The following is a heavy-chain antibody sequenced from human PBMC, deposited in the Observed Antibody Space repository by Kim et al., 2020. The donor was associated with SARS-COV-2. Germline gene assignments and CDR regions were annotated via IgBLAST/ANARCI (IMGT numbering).Heavy chain of an antibody. CDR1: GGSISSGGYS. D-gene: IGHD2-15*01. CDR3: ARAPYCSGGSCYSGNWFDP. CDR2: IYHSGST. V-gene: IGHV4-30-2*01. J-gene: IGHJ5*02. Sequence: SETLSLTCAVSGGSISSGGYSWSWIRQPPGKGLEWIGYIYHSGSTYYNPSLKSRVTISVDRSKNQFSLKLSSVTAADTAVYYCARAPYCSGGSCYSGNWFDPWGQGTLVTVSS.